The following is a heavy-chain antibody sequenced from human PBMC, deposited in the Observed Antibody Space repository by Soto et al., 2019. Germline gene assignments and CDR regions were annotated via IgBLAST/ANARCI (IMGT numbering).Heavy chain of an antibody. CDR3: ARDASITTSYLPY. D-gene: IGHD1-1*01. CDR1: GFTLDDYA. V-gene: IGHV3-9*01. J-gene: IGHJ4*02. CDR2: ISWNSGNI. Sequence: DVQLVESGGGLVQPGRSLRLSCVTSGFTLDDYAMHWVRQAPGKGLEWVSSISWNSGNIDYADSVKGRFTVSRDNARNSLYLHMDSLRSEDTALYYCARDASITTSYLPYWGQGTLVTVSS.